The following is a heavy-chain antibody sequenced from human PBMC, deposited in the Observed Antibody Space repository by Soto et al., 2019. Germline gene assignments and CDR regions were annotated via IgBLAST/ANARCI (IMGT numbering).Heavy chain of an antibody. CDR1: GFTFGDYA. D-gene: IGHD3-22*01. J-gene: IGHJ6*02. Sequence: SLRLSCTASGFTFGDYAMSWFRQAPGKGLEWVGFIRSKAYGGTTEYAASVKGRFTISRDDSKSIAYLQMNSLKTEDTAVYYCTRDTHNSAAYYGMDVWGQGTTVTVSS. V-gene: IGHV3-49*03. CDR2: IRSKAYGGTT. CDR3: TRDTHNSAAYYGMDV.